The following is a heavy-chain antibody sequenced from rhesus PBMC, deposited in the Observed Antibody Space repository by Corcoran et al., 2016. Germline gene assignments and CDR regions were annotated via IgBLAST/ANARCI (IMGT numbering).Heavy chain of an antibody. CDR1: GGSFSSYW. CDR2: INGNSGST. Sequence: QVQLQESGPGLVKPSETLSLTCAVSGGSFSSYWWSWIRQPPGKGLEWIGEINGNSGSTNYTPSLKSRVTISKDAAKNQFSLKLSSVTAADMAVYYCARNDGNSLDVWGRGVLVTVSS. V-gene: IGHV4-80*01. CDR3: ARNDGNSLDV. J-gene: IGHJ5-2*02. D-gene: IGHD1-32*01.